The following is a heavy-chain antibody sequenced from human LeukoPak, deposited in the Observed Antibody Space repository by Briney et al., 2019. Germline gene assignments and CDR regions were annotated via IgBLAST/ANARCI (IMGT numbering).Heavy chain of an antibody. D-gene: IGHD6-13*01. CDR1: GYTFIGYY. J-gene: IGHJ2*01. CDR2: IIPNSGGT. CDR3: ARGGAAPEGYWFFDL. V-gene: IGHV1-2*02. Sequence: SVKVSCRSSGYTFIGYYLHWVRQAPGQGLEWMGWIIPNSGGTNYAQKFQGRVTMTRDTSISTAYMDLSRLRSDDTAVYYCARGGAAPEGYWFFDLWGRGTLVTVSS.